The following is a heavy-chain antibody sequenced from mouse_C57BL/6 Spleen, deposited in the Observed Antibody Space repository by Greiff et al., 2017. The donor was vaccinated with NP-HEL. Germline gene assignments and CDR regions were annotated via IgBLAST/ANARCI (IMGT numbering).Heavy chain of an antibody. Sequence: VQLQQSGAELVRPGASVTLSCKASGYTFTDYEMHWVKQTPVHGLEWIGAIDPETGGTAYNQKFKGKAILTADKSYSTSYMELRSLTSEDSAVYYCTRHSSGYSAWFAYWGQGTLVTVSA. V-gene: IGHV1-15*01. CDR3: TRHSSGYSAWFAY. D-gene: IGHD3-2*02. CDR2: IDPETGGT. CDR1: GYTFTDYE. J-gene: IGHJ3*01.